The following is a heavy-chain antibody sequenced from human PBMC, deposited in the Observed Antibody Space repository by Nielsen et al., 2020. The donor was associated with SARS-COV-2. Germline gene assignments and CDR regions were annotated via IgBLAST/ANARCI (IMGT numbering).Heavy chain of an antibody. CDR1: GFTFADHA. CDR3: AKDLGSSSWDDLGSFDV. Sequence: SLKISCAASGFTFADHAMHWARQAPGRGLEWVSVISWNGGSIGYADSVKGRFTISRDNARNSLYLEMNRLRTEDTDFYYCAKDLGSSSWDDLGSFDVWGRGTMVTVSS. CDR2: ISWNGGSI. V-gene: IGHV3-9*01. J-gene: IGHJ3*01. D-gene: IGHD2-2*01.